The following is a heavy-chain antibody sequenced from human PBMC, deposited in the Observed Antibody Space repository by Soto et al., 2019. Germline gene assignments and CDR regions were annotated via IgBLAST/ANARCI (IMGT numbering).Heavy chain of an antibody. D-gene: IGHD2-15*01. V-gene: IGHV4-59*01. CDR2: IYYSGST. CDR1: GGSISNYY. Sequence: QVQLQESGPGLVKPSETLSLTCTVSGGSISNYYWCWIRQPPGKGLEWIGYIYYSGSTNYNPSLRSRVAMSVDTSKNQFYLKLSSVTAADTAVYYCARGYCSGGSCYSRFFDLWGRGTLVTGSS. J-gene: IGHJ2*01. CDR3: ARGYCSGGSCYSRFFDL.